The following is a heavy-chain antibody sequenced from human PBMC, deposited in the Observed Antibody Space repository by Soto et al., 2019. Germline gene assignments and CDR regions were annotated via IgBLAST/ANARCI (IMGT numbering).Heavy chain of an antibody. Sequence: QVQLVQSGAEVKKPGSSVKVSCKASGGTFSRYAISWVRQAPGQGLEWMGGIIPIFGTANYAQKFQGRVTITADESTSTAYVELSSPRAEETAVYYCARQGAALRDYYYGMDVWGQGTTVTVSS. CDR3: ARQGAALRDYYYGMDV. CDR2: IIPIFGTA. CDR1: GGTFSRYA. V-gene: IGHV1-69*12. D-gene: IGHD6-25*01. J-gene: IGHJ6*02.